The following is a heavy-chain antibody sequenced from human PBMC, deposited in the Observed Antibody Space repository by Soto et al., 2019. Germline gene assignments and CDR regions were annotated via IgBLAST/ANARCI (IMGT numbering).Heavy chain of an antibody. V-gene: IGHV3-33*01. CDR3: ARDRIAVAGSDY. J-gene: IGHJ4*02. Sequence: GGSLRLSCAASGFPFSSYCMHWVRQAPGKGLEWVAVIWYDGSNKYYADSVKGRFTISRDNSKNTLYLQMNSLRAEDTAVYYCARDRIAVAGSDYWGQGTLVTVSS. CDR2: IWYDGSNK. CDR1: GFPFSSYC. D-gene: IGHD6-19*01.